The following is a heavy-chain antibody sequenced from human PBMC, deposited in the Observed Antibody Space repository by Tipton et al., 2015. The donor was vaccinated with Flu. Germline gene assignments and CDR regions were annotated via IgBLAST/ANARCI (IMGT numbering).Heavy chain of an antibody. CDR2: MSHSGGI. Sequence: TLSLTCNVSGYSISSTYYWGWIRQPPGKGLEWIARMSHSGGIFYNPSLKSRVTISVDTSKNQFSLKLTSLTAADTATYFCARDRGIGYNVGNCFDPWGQGTLVTVSS. V-gene: IGHV4-38-2*02. CDR3: ARDRGIGYNVGNCFDP. CDR1: GYSISSTYY. D-gene: IGHD5-12*01. J-gene: IGHJ5*02.